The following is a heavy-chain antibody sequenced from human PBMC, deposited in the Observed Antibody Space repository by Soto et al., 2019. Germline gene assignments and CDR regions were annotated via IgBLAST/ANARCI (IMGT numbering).Heavy chain of an antibody. CDR1: GYTFTGYY. Sequence: ASVKVSCKASGYTFTGYYMHWVRQAPGQGLEWMGWINPNSGGTNYAQKFQGRVTMTRDTSISTAYMELSRLRSDDTAVYYCARDPYYDSSDRDSMDVWCQGTTVTVSS. J-gene: IGHJ6*02. CDR2: INPNSGGT. CDR3: ARDPYYDSSDRDSMDV. D-gene: IGHD3-22*01. V-gene: IGHV1-2*02.